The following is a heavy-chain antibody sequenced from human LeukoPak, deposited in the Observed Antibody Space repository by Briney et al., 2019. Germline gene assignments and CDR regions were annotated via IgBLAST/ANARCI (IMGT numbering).Heavy chain of an antibody. J-gene: IGHJ5*02. CDR3: ARCRGSGHKEKRFHP. D-gene: IGHD6-19*01. V-gene: IGHV1-8*01. CDR2: MNPNSGNT. CDR1: GYTFTTYD. Sequence: ASVKVSCKASGYTFTTYDINWMRQATGQGLEWMGWMNPNSGNTGYTQKFQGRVTMTRNTSISTAYMELSSLRSEDTAVYYCARCRGSGHKEKRFHPWGQGTLVTV.